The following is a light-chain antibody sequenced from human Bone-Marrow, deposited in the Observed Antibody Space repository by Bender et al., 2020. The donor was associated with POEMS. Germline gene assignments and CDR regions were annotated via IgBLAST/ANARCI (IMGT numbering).Light chain of an antibody. CDR1: NRDVGGFNL. V-gene: IGLV2-23*02. CDR3: SSYGGSNNWV. CDR2: EVN. J-gene: IGLJ3*02. Sequence: QSALTQPASMSGSPGQSITISCAGTNRDVGGFNLVSWYQKHPGKAPKLILYEVNKWPSGSSGRFSGSKSGNTAFLTISGLQAEDEADYYCSSYGGSNNWVFGGGTKLAVL.